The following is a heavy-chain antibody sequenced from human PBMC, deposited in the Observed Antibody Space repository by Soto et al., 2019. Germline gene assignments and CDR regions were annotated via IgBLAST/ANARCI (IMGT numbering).Heavy chain of an antibody. CDR3: ARAKMVRGVITRKYFDY. V-gene: IGHV4-31*03. CDR1: GGSISSGGYY. D-gene: IGHD3-10*01. CDR2: IYYSGST. Sequence: SETLSLTCTVSGGSISSGGYYWSWIRQHPGKGLEWIGYIYYSGSTYYNPSLKSRVTISVDTSKNQFSLKLSSVTAADTAVYYCARAKMVRGVITRKYFDYWGQGTLVTVSS. J-gene: IGHJ4*02.